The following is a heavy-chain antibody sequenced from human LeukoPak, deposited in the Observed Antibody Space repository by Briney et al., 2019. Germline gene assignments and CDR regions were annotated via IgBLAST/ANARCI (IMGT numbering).Heavy chain of an antibody. J-gene: IGHJ6*04. CDR3: ARDHHTITDYYYGMDV. V-gene: IGHV3-33*01. CDR2: IRYDGSNK. D-gene: IGHD1-14*01. Sequence: GGSLRLYCAASGFPFSSSGMHWVRQAPGKGLEWLAVIRYDGSNKYYADSVKGRFTISRDNSKNTLYLQMNSLRAEDTAVYYCARDHHTITDYYYGMDVWGKGTTVTVSS. CDR1: GFPFSSSG.